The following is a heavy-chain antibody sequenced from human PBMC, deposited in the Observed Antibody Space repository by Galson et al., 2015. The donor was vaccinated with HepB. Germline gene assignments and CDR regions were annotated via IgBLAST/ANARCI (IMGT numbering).Heavy chain of an antibody. J-gene: IGHJ6*03. Sequence: PALVKPTQTLTLTCTFSGFSLSTSGVGVGWIRQPPGKALEWLALIYWNDDKRYSPSLKSRLTITKDTSKNQVVLTMTNMDPVDTATYYCARSLGYCSSTSCYAGYYMDVWGKGTTVTVSS. CDR2: IYWNDDK. V-gene: IGHV2-5*01. CDR3: ARSLGYCSSTSCYAGYYMDV. CDR1: GFSLSTSGVG. D-gene: IGHD2-2*01.